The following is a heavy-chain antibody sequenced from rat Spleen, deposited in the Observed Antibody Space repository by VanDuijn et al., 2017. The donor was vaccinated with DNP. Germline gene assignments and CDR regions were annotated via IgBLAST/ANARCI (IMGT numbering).Heavy chain of an antibody. Sequence: EVQLVESGGGLVQPGRSLKLSCAASGFTFSNYGMAWVRQTQTKGLEWVASMSTGGDDTYYRDSVKGRFTISRDNTRSTLYLQMDSLRSEDTATYLCAGRPPPTRGPFDYWWQGIMVTVSS. CDR3: AGRPPPTRGPFDY. J-gene: IGHJ2*01. V-gene: IGHV5S14*01. CDR2: MSTGGDDT. CDR1: GFTFSNYG. D-gene: IGHD1-4*01.